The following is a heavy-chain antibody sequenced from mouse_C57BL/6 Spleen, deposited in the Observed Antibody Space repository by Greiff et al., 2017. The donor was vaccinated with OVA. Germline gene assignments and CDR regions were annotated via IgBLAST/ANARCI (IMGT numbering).Heavy chain of an antibody. CDR3: ARKDYGSSYYWYFDV. Sequence: EVQLQQSGPELVKPGASVKISCKASGYTFTDYYVNWVKQSHGKSLEWIGDINPNNGGTSYNQKFKGKATLTVDKSSSTAYMELRSLTSEDSAVYYCARKDYGSSYYWYFDVWGTGTTVTVSS. D-gene: IGHD1-1*01. V-gene: IGHV1-26*01. J-gene: IGHJ1*03. CDR2: INPNNGGT. CDR1: GYTFTDYY.